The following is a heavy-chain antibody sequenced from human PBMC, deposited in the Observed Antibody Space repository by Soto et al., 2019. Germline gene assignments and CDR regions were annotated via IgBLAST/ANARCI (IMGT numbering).Heavy chain of an antibody. CDR2: IIPILGIA. J-gene: IGHJ4*02. D-gene: IGHD5-12*01. V-gene: IGHV1-69*02. Sequence: QVQLVQSGAEVKKPGSSVKVSCKASGGTFSSYTISWVRQAPGQGREWMGRIIPILGIANYAQKFQGRVTITADKSTSTAYMELSSLRSEDTAVYYCARRDSGYDDYWGQGTLVTVSS. CDR3: ARRDSGYDDY. CDR1: GGTFSSYT.